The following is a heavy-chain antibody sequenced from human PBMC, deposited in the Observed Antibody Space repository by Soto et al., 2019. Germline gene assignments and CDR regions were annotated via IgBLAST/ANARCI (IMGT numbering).Heavy chain of an antibody. CDR2: IYWDDDK. V-gene: IGHV2-5*02. CDR1: GFSFSTSQVG. D-gene: IGHD6-19*01. CDR3: AHRPGGYICGWDNGYFDY. Sequence: SGPTLVNPTQTLTLTCTFSGFSFSTSQVGVGWIRQPPGKAQEWLAPIYWDDDKRYSPSLRSRLTITKDTSKNQVVLTMTNMDPVDTATYYCAHRPGGYICGWDNGYFDYWGRGALVTVSS. J-gene: IGHJ4*02.